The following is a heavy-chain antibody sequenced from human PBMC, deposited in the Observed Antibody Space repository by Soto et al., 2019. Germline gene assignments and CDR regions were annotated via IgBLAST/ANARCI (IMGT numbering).Heavy chain of an antibody. J-gene: IGHJ6*02. V-gene: IGHV3-30*14. CDR3: ARQLYSSGWQNPPKTYSGMDV. D-gene: IGHD6-19*01. CDR1: GFTFSTCA. Sequence: QVQLVESGGGVVQPGKSLRLSCAASGFTFSTCAMHWVRQAPGKGLEWLAVISYDGTNEYYADAVKGRFTISRDNSKNTLYRQMNSLRAEGTAVYYCARQLYSSGWQNPPKTYSGMDVWGQGTTVTVSS. CDR2: ISYDGTNE.